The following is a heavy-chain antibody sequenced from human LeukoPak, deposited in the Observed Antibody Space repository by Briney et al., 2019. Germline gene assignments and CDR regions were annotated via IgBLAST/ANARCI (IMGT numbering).Heavy chain of an antibody. Sequence: SETLSLTCTVSGGSISSYYWSWIRQPPGKGLEWIGYINYSGRTNANSSLKSRVAISVDTSKNQFSLRLSSVTAADTAVYYCARDTYYYDNGDFIDAFDIWGRGTMVTVSS. D-gene: IGHD3-22*01. CDR3: ARDTYYYDNGDFIDAFDI. V-gene: IGHV4-59*01. CDR2: INYSGRT. J-gene: IGHJ3*02. CDR1: GGSISSYY.